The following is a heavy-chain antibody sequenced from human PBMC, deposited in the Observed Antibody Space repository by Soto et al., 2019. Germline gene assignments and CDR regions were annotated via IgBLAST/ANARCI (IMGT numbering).Heavy chain of an antibody. Sequence: SGPTLVNPTQTLTLTCTLSGFSLTTSGVSVGWIRQPPGKALEWLALIYWNDDKSYTPSLKSRPTITKDTSKNQVVLTMTNMDLVGTATYYCAYRLRYAAYWIDPWGQGTLVTVSS. CDR2: IYWNDDK. D-gene: IGHD1-1*01. V-gene: IGHV2-5*01. CDR1: GFSLTTSGVS. J-gene: IGHJ5*02. CDR3: AYRLRYAAYWIDP.